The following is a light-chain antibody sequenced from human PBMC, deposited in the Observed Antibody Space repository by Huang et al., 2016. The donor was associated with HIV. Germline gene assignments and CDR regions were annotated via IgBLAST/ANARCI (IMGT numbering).Light chain of an antibody. CDR1: QSLLYSLNNKNY. Sequence: DIVMTQSPDSLSVSPGERATIDCKSSQSLLYSLNNKNYLAWFQQKPGRPPKLLLYWASTRESGIPERFSGSGSGTDCTLTSNNLQPEDVATYYCQQYYQNPQTFGQGT. J-gene: IGKJ5*01. V-gene: IGKV4-1*01. CDR2: WAS. CDR3: QQYYQNPQT.